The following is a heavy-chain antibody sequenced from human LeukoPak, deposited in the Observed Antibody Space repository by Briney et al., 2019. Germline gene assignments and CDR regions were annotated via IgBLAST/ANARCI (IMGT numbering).Heavy chain of an antibody. Sequence: GESLKISCKGSGYSFTNYWIGWVRQMPGKGLEWMGIIYPGDSDTRYSPSIKGQITISADKSISTAYLQWSSLKASDTAMYYCARRYYDILTGYYGDFDYWGQGTLVTVSS. CDR2: IYPGDSDT. CDR1: GYSFTNYW. V-gene: IGHV5-51*01. CDR3: ARRYYDILTGYYGDFDY. D-gene: IGHD3-9*01. J-gene: IGHJ4*02.